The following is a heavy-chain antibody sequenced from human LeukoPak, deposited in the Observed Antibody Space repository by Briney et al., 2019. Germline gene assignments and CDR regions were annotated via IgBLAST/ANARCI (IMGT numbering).Heavy chain of an antibody. V-gene: IGHV1-46*01. CDR1: GYTFTSYY. Sequence: ASVKVSCKASGYTFTSYYMHWVRQAPGQGLEWMGIINPSGGSTSYAQKFQGRVTMTRDTSMSTVYMELSSLRSEDTAVYYCARDYKERDAFDIWGQGTMVTVSS. D-gene: IGHD1-14*01. CDR2: INPSGGST. J-gene: IGHJ3*02. CDR3: ARDYKERDAFDI.